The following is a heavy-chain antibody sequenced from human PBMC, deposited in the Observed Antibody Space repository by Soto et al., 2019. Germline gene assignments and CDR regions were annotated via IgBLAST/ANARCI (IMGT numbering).Heavy chain of an antibody. D-gene: IGHD3-22*01. CDR1: GFTFGSYG. V-gene: IGHV3-30*18. Sequence: GGSLRLSCAASGFTFGSYGMHWVRQAPGKGLEWVAGISYDGGKKYYGESVKGRLTISSDNSKNTLYLQMNSLRVEDTAVYYCAKAIENYSTGYYKPFYYFGVDVWGQGTTVTVSS. CDR3: AKAIENYSTGYYKPFYYFGVDV. J-gene: IGHJ6*02. CDR2: ISYDGGKK.